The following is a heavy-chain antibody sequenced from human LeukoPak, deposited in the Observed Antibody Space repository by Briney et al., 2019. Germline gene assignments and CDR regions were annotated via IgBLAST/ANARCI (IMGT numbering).Heavy chain of an antibody. Sequence: SETLSLTCTVSGGSVSSGSYYWSWIRQPPGKGLDSIGYSYYSGSTNYNPSLKSRVTISVHTSKNQFSLRLSSVTAADTAMYYCAREGGSRDSGYLRPYNFDYWGQGTLVTVSS. J-gene: IGHJ4*02. D-gene: IGHD3-22*01. V-gene: IGHV4-61*01. CDR2: SYYSGST. CDR3: AREGGSRDSGYLRPYNFDY. CDR1: GGSVSSGSYY.